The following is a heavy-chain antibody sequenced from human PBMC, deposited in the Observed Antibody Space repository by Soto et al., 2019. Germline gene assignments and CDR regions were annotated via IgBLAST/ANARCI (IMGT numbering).Heavy chain of an antibody. Sequence: EVQLVESGGGLVQPGGSLRLSCAASGFTLSNYWMTWVRQAPGKALEWVANINYDGSEKNYVDSVKGRFTISRDNTRNSLALQMNTLRAEDTAVYYCLSAGSAVSWGQGTLVTVSS. CDR3: LSAGSAVS. V-gene: IGHV3-7*05. CDR2: INYDGSEK. D-gene: IGHD3-10*01. CDR1: GFTLSNYW. J-gene: IGHJ4*02.